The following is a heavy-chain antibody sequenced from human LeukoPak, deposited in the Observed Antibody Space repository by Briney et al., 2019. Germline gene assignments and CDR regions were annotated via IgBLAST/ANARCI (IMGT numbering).Heavy chain of an antibody. CDR1: GRTFSSYA. CDR3: ARHYDILTGYGFLAFDI. Sequence: SVKVSCKASGRTFSSYAISWVRQAPGQGLEWMGGIIPIFGTANYAQKFQGRVTITADESTSTAYMELSSLRSEDTAVYYCARHYDILTGYGFLAFDIWGQGTMVTVSS. CDR2: IIPIFGTA. V-gene: IGHV1-69*13. D-gene: IGHD3-9*01. J-gene: IGHJ3*02.